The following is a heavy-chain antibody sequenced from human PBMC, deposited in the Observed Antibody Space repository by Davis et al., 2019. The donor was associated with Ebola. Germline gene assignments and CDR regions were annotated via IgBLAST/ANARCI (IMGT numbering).Heavy chain of an antibody. V-gene: IGHV4-61*01. CDR1: GGSVSSGSYY. J-gene: IGHJ6*02. Sequence: SETLSLTCTVSGGSVSSGSYYWSWIRQPPGTGLEWIGYIYYSGSTNYNPSLKSRVTISVDTSKNQFSLKLSSVTAADTAVYYCARGQYQLLWGGYYYYGMDVWGQGTTVTVSS. CDR3: ARGQYQLLWGGYYYYGMDV. D-gene: IGHD2-2*01. CDR2: IYYSGST.